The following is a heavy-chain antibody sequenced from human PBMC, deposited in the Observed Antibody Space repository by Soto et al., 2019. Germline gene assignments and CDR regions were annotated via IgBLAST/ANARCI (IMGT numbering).Heavy chain of an antibody. CDR3: ARSFSPWYCSGGSCRNWFDP. D-gene: IGHD2-15*01. J-gene: IGHJ5*02. CDR2: TYYRSKWYN. V-gene: IGHV6-1*01. Sequence: PSQTLSLTCAISGDSVSSNSAAWNWIRQSPSRGLEWLGRTYYRSKWYNDYAVSVKSRITINPDTSKNQFSLQLNSVTPEDTAVYYCARSFSPWYCSGGSCRNWFDPWGQGTLVTVSS. CDR1: GDSVSSNSAA.